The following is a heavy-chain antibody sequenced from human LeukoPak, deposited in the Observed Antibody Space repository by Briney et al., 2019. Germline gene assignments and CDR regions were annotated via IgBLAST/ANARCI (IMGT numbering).Heavy chain of an antibody. J-gene: IGHJ3*02. V-gene: IGHV5-51*01. D-gene: IGHD6-13*01. CDR3: AGDMGLGSSWGIDAFDI. CDR1: GYTFTNYW. CDR2: IYPGDSDT. Sequence: GESLKISCKGSGYTFTNYWIGWVRQMPGKGLEWMGIIYPGDSDTRYSPSFQGQVTISADKSISTAYLQWSSLKASDTAMYYCAGDMGLGSSWGIDAFDIWGQGTMVTVSS.